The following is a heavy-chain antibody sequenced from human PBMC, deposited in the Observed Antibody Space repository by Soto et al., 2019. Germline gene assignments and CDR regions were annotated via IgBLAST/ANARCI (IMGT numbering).Heavy chain of an antibody. D-gene: IGHD3-22*01. CDR3: ARARAMYDSSWFYDS. CDR2: MYYSGMH. V-gene: IGHV4-59*01. CDR1: GGSISSFY. Sequence: QVQLQESGPGLVKPSETLSLTCTVSGGSISSFYWNWIRLSPGKGLEWIGYMYYSGMHNSNPSLKSRVTMSVDTSKNQFSPNLKSVTAADTAVYYCARARAMYDSSWFYDSWGQGILVTVSS. J-gene: IGHJ4*02.